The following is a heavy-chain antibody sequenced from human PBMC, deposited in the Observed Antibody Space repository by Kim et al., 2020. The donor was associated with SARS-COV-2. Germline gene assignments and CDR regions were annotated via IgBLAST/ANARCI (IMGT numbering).Heavy chain of an antibody. CDR2: IYYSGST. CDR3: ARGALGDYYYDSSGYYYLYYYGMDV. V-gene: IGHV4-59*01. Sequence: SETLSLTCTVSGGSISSYYWSWIRQPPGKGLEWIGYIYYSGSTNYNPSLKSRVTISVDTSKNQFSLKLSSVTAADTAVYYCARGALGDYYYDSSGYYYLYYYGMDVWGQGTTVTVSS. D-gene: IGHD3-22*01. J-gene: IGHJ6*02. CDR1: GGSISSYY.